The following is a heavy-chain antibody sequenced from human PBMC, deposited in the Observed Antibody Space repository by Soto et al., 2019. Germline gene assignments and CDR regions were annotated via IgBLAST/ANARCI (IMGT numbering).Heavy chain of an antibody. J-gene: IGHJ4*02. D-gene: IGHD3-22*01. CDR1: GYTFSSYA. CDR3: ARIVYDSSGYNRYFDY. CDR2: INAGYGNT. V-gene: IGHV1-3*05. Sequence: QVQLVQSGAEEKKPGASVRVSCTASGYTFSSYAIHWVRQAPGQRLEWMGWINAGYGNTKYSQKFQGRLTITRDTSASTVYMELSSQRSEDTAVYYCARIVYDSSGYNRYFDYWGQGTLVTVSS.